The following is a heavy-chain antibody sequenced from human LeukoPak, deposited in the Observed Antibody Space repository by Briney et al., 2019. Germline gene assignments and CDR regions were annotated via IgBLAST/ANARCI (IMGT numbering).Heavy chain of an antibody. CDR2: INHSGST. CDR1: GGSFSGYY. Sequence: SETLSLTCVVYGGSFSGYYWSWIRQPPGKGLEWIGEINHSGSTNYNPSLKSRVTISVDTSKNQFSLKLSSVTAADTAVYYCARGDFDWLLLYWGQGTLVTVSS. CDR3: ARGDFDWLLLY. V-gene: IGHV4-34*01. J-gene: IGHJ4*02. D-gene: IGHD3-9*01.